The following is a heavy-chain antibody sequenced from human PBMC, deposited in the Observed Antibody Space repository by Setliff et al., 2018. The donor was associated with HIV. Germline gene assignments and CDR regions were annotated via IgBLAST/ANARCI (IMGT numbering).Heavy chain of an antibody. D-gene: IGHD1-26*01. Sequence: GESLKISCKGSGYSFTSCWIGWVRQMPGKGLEWMGIIYPADSDTRYSPSFQGQVTISADKSINTAYLQWSSLKASDTAMYYCARVLVGANDAFDIWGQGTMVTVSS. CDR2: IYPADSDT. J-gene: IGHJ3*02. CDR3: ARVLVGANDAFDI. V-gene: IGHV5-51*01. CDR1: GYSFTSCW.